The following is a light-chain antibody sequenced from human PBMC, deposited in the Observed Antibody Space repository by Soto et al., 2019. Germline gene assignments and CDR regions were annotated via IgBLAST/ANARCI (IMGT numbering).Light chain of an antibody. CDR3: QQYDSLPLT. V-gene: IGKV1-33*01. J-gene: IGKJ4*01. CDR1: HDIRND. CDR2: AAS. Sequence: NELTQSPSSLSASVGDRVTITCQASHDIRNDLNWYQQKSGKAPKLLIHAASTLEAGVPSRFSGSGSGTDFTFTISGLQPEDVATYYCQQYDSLPLTFGGGTKVEI.